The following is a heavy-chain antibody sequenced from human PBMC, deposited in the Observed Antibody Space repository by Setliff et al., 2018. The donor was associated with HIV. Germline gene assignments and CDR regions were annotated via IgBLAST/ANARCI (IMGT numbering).Heavy chain of an antibody. CDR1: GGSVRGDPYY. CDR3: AREQWLRYFDD. J-gene: IGHJ4*02. D-gene: IGHD5-12*01. Sequence: SETLSLTCTVSGGSVRGDPYYWSWIRKSAGKGLEWIGCIYATGGTNYNPSLKSRVTISLATSTNQFSLRLTSVTAADTAVYYCAREQWLRYFDDWGQGALVTVSS. CDR2: IYATGGT. V-gene: IGHV4-61*02.